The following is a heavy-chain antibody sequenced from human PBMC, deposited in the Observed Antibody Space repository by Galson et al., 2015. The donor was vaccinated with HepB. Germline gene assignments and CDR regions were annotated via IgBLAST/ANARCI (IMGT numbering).Heavy chain of an antibody. CDR3: ARDPFVAYCGGDCYSHFDY. Sequence: SLRLSCAASGFTFSSYAMHWVRQAPGKGLEWVAVISYDGSNKYYADSVKGRFTISRDNSKNTLYLQMNSLRAEDTAVYYCARDPFVAYCGGDCYSHFDYWGQGTLVTVSS. J-gene: IGHJ4*02. V-gene: IGHV3-30-3*01. CDR2: ISYDGSNK. D-gene: IGHD2-21*02. CDR1: GFTFSSYA.